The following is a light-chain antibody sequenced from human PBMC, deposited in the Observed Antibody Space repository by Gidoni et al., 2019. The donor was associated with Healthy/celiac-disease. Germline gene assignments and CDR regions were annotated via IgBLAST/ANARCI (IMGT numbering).Light chain of an antibody. CDR3: AACDDSLNGPV. V-gene: IGLV1-44*01. J-gene: IGLJ3*02. CDR2: SNN. CDR1: SSHIGSNT. Sequence: QSVLTQPPSASGTPGPRVTISCSGSSSHIGSNTVNWYQQLPGTAPKLLIYSNNQRPSGVPDRFSGSKSGTSASLAISGLQSEDEADYYCAACDDSLNGPVFGGGTKLTVL.